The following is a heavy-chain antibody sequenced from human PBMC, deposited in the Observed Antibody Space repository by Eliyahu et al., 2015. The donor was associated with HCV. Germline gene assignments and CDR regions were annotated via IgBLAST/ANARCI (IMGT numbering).Heavy chain of an antibody. V-gene: IGHV5-51*01. Sequence: EVQLVQSGAEVKKPGESLKISCKGSGYSFTNDWLGGVXQKPGKGLEWMGIIYPGDSDTRYSPSFRGQVTISADKSITTAYVQWSSLKASDSAMYYCAKAGGDAPYQGLDVWGQGTTVTVSS. CDR1: GYSFTNDW. CDR3: AKAGGDAPYQGLDV. D-gene: IGHD3-10*01. J-gene: IGHJ6*02. CDR2: IYPGDSDT.